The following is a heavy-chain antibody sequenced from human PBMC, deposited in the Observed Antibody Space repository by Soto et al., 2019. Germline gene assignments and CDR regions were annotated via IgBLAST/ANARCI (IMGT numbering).Heavy chain of an antibody. D-gene: IGHD4-17*01. CDR3: AKSTRQYGDRVSFDY. CDR2: ISTSGGTT. Sequence: DVQLLESGGGLVQPGGSLRLSCAASGFTFSSYAMSWVRQAPGKGLGWVSSISTSGGTTYYADSVKGRFTISRDNSKSTLFLQVSSLRDEDTAVYYCAKSTRQYGDRVSFDYWGQGTLVTVSS. J-gene: IGHJ4*02. CDR1: GFTFSSYA. V-gene: IGHV3-23*01.